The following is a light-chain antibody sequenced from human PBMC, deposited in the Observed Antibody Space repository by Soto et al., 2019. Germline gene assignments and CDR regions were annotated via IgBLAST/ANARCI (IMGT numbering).Light chain of an antibody. J-gene: IGKJ1*01. Sequence: EIQITPYPSSLYASVGDIVTITCRASKGISTYLAWYQQKPCNVPKLLISGASTLQAGAPSRLSGSGSGTDFTRIIISQQPKDVTIYSCENYYSAPWTFGQGTKVEIK. CDR2: GAS. CDR1: KGISTY. CDR3: ENYYSAPWT. V-gene: IGKV1-27*01.